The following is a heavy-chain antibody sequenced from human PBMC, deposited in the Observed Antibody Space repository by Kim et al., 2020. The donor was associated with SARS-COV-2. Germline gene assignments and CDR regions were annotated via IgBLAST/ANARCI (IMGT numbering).Heavy chain of an antibody. J-gene: IGHJ3*02. Sequence: SGPTLVNPTQTLTLTCTFSGFSLSTSGVGVGWIRQPPGKALEWLALIYWDDDKRYSPSLKSRLTITKDTSKNQVVLTMTNMDPVDTATYYCAHRAAQDRAGYSYGPSDAFDIWGQGTMVTVSS. CDR2: IYWDDDK. CDR1: GFSLSTSGVG. CDR3: AHRAAQDRAGYSYGPSDAFDI. D-gene: IGHD5-18*01. V-gene: IGHV2-5*02.